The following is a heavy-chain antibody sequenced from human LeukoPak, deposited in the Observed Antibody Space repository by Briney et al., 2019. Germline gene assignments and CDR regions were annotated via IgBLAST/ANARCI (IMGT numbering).Heavy chain of an antibody. CDR1: GFTFNSYW. CDR3: ARNSVAAPGGHY. J-gene: IGHJ4*02. V-gene: IGHV3-7*04. Sequence: GGSLRLSCAASGFTFNSYWMSWVRQAPGKGLEWVGNIKPDGGEESYVDSVRGRFTISRDNAKNTLYLQMNSLRAEDTAVYYCARNSVAAPGGHYWGQGTLVTVSS. CDR2: IKPDGGEE. D-gene: IGHD6-13*01.